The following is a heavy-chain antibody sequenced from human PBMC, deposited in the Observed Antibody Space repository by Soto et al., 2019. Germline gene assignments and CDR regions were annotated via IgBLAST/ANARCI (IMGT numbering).Heavy chain of an antibody. D-gene: IGHD1-1*01. CDR2: IIPIFGTA. V-gene: IGHV1-69*13. CDR3: ASRRNEPTYYYGMDV. J-gene: IGHJ6*02. Sequence: ASVKVSCKASGGTFSSYAISWVRQAPGQGLEWMGGIIPIFGTANYAQKFQGRVTITADESTSTAYMELSSLRSEDTAVYYCASRRNEPTYYYGMDVWGQGTTVTVSS. CDR1: GGTFSSYA.